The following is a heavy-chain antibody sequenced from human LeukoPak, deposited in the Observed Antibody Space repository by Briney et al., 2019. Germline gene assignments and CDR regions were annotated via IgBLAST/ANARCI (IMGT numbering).Heavy chain of an antibody. D-gene: IGHD2-2*01. J-gene: IGHJ4*02. CDR2: ITVSGSHT. V-gene: IGHV3-23*01. Sequence: GRSLRLSCTASGFTFSIYSMSWVRQAPGEGLEWVSGITVSGSHTYYADSVKGRFTISRDDSKNTLYLQMNNLRAEDTALYYCAKDICTPTNCLFYFDSWGQGTLVTVSS. CDR3: AKDICTPTNCLFYFDS. CDR1: GFTFSIYS.